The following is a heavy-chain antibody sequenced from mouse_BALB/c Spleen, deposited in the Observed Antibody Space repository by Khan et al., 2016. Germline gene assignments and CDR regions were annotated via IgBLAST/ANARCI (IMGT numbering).Heavy chain of an antibody. CDR2: IWGDGST. CDR3: ASYYDYDGGFGY. J-gene: IGHJ3*01. CDR1: GFSLNGFG. V-gene: IGHV2-6-7*01. Sequence: QVQLKESGPGLVAPSQSLSITYTVSGFSLNGFGVNWVRQPPGKGLEWLGMIWGDGSTDYNSALKSRLSISKDNSKSQVFLKMNSLQTDDTARYYCASYYDYDGGFGYWGQGTLVTVSA. D-gene: IGHD2-4*01.